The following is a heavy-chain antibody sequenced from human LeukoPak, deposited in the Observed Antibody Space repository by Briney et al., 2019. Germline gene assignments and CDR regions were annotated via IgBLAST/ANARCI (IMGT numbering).Heavy chain of an antibody. V-gene: IGHV4-34*01. J-gene: IGHJ4*02. D-gene: IGHD3-10*01. CDR3: AILYGSGRYFDY. Sequence: PSETLSLTCAVYGGSFSGYYWSWIRQPPGKGLEGIGEINHSGSTNYNPSLKSRVTISVGTSKNQFSLKLSSVTAADTAVYYCAILYGSGRYFDYWGQGTLVTVSS. CDR2: INHSGST. CDR1: GGSFSGYY.